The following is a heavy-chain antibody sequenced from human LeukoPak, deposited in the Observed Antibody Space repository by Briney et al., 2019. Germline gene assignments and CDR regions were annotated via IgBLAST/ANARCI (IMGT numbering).Heavy chain of an antibody. V-gene: IGHV3-23*01. CDR3: ARQPRPQRPTTLFDY. Sequence: GGSLRLSCAASGFTFGSYAMSWVRQAPGKGLEWVSAISGSGGSTYYADSVKGRFTISRDNSKNTLYLQMNSLRAEDTAVYYCARQPRPQRPTTLFDYWGQGTLVTVSS. CDR2: ISGSGGST. CDR1: GFTFGSYA. J-gene: IGHJ4*02. D-gene: IGHD1-1*01.